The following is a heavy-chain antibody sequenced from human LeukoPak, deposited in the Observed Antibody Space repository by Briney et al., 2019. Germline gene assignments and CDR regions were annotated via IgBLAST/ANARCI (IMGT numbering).Heavy chain of an antibody. D-gene: IGHD5-12*01. J-gene: IGHJ4*02. CDR1: GYTFTSYG. CDR3: ARDWDYSGYDFGY. V-gene: IGHV1-18*01. Sequence: GASVKVSCKASGYTFTSYGISWVRQAPGQGLEWMGWISAYNGNTNYAQKLQGRVTMTTDTSTSTAHMELRSLRSDDTAVYYCARDWDYSGYDFGYWGQGTLVTVSS. CDR2: ISAYNGNT.